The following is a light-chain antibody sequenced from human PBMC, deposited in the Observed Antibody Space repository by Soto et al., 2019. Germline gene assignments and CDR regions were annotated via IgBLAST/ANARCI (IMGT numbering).Light chain of an antibody. CDR2: GDN. V-gene: IGLV1-40*01. J-gene: IGLJ3*02. CDR1: SSNIGRGYD. Sequence: QSVLTQPPSVSGAPGQRVTISCTGSSSNIGRGYDVHWYQQVPGSAPRLLLSGDNTRPSGVPDRFSGSRSGTSASLAITGLQDEDEADYYCQTFDSSLTISWVFGGGTKVTLL. CDR3: QTFDSSLTISWV.